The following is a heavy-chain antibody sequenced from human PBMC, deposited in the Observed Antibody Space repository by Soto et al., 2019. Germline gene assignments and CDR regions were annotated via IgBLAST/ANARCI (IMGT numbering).Heavy chain of an antibody. V-gene: IGHV1-3*01. J-gene: IGHJ2*01. Sequence: QVQLVQSGAEVKKPGASVKVSCKASGYTFTNYAMHWVRQAPGQRLEWMGWINAGNGNTKYSQKFQGRVTITRDTSASTAYMELSSLRSEHTAVYCCARGGSLYWYFDLWGRGTLVTVSS. CDR3: ARGGSLYWYFDL. D-gene: IGHD1-26*01. CDR2: INAGNGNT. CDR1: GYTFTNYA.